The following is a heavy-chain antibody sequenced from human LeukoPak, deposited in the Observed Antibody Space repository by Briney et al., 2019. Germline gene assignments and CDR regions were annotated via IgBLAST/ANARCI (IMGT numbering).Heavy chain of an antibody. CDR2: ISWNSGSI. J-gene: IGHJ4*02. Sequence: TGGSLRLSCAASGFTFDDYATHWVRQAPGKGLEWVSGISWNSGSIGYADSVKGRFTISRDNAKNSLYLQMNSLRAEDTALYYCAKDRWTTVTTNFDYWGQGTLVTVSS. D-gene: IGHD4-17*01. CDR3: AKDRWTTVTTNFDY. CDR1: GFTFDDYA. V-gene: IGHV3-9*01.